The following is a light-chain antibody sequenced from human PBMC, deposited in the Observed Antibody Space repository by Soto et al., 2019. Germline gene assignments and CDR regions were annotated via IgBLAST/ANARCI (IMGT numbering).Light chain of an antibody. V-gene: IGKV3D-20*02. CDR1: QSVTSSY. J-gene: IGKJ5*01. CDR2: DAS. Sequence: ETVLTQSPGTLSLSPGERATLSCRASQSVTSSYLAWYQQKPGQAPRLLIYDASNRATGIPARFSGSGSGTDFTLTISSLEPEDFAVYYCQQRSNWPAITFGQGTRLEIK. CDR3: QQRSNWPAIT.